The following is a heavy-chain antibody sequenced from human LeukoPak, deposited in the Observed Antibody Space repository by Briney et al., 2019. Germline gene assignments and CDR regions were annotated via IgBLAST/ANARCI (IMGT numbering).Heavy chain of an antibody. D-gene: IGHD5-18*01. CDR3: ARHLSGTAMAHYFDF. Sequence: ASETLSLTCTVSGYSISSGYYWGWIRQPPGKGLEWIGSIYHSGSTYYNPSLKSRVTISVDTSKNQFSLKLYSVTASDAAIYYCARHLSGTAMAHYFDFWGQGTLVTVSS. V-gene: IGHV4-38-2*02. CDR2: IYHSGST. J-gene: IGHJ4*02. CDR1: GYSISSGYY.